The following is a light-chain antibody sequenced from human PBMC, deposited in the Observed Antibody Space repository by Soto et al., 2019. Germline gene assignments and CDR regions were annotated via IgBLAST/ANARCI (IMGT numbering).Light chain of an antibody. Sequence: DIVLTQSPGTPSLSPGERATLSCRASQTVRDGYLAWYQQKPGQAPRLFIYGASARATGIPARFSGSGSGTDFTLTISGLEPEDFAVYYCQQYGVSMFTFGQGAKLEIK. CDR3: QQYGVSMFT. CDR2: GAS. CDR1: QTVRDGY. J-gene: IGKJ2*01. V-gene: IGKV3-20*01.